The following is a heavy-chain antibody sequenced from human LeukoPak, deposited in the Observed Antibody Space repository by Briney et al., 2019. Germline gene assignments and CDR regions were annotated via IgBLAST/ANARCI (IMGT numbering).Heavy chain of an antibody. J-gene: IGHJ4*02. Sequence: PGGSLRLSCAASGFTFSSYWMHWVRQAPGKGLVWVSRINSDGSSTSYADSVKGRFTISRDNSKNTLYLQMNSLRAEDTAVYYCARDMAQQLALPDYWGQGTLVTVSS. CDR3: ARDMAQQLALPDY. D-gene: IGHD6-13*01. CDR2: INSDGSST. CDR1: GFTFSSYW. V-gene: IGHV3-74*01.